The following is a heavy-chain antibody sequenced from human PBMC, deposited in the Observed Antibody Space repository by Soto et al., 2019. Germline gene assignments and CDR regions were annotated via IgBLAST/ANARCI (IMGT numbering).Heavy chain of an antibody. CDR2: INPKSGGT. CDR3: ARGHSTDCSNGVCSFFYNHEMDV. CDR1: GYSFTDYH. Sequence: ASVKVSGKASGYSFTDYHIHWVRQAPGQGLEWLGRINPKSGGTSTAQKFQGWVTMTRDRSISTVYMELTRLRSDDTAVYFCARGHSTDCSNGVCSFFYNHEMDVWGQGTTVTVS. D-gene: IGHD2-8*01. J-gene: IGHJ6*02. V-gene: IGHV1-2*04.